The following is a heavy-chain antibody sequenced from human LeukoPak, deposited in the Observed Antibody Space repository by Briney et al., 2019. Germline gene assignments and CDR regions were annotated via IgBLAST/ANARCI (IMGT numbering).Heavy chain of an antibody. Sequence: TSETLSLTCTVSAGSPSTGSSGWGWIRQPAGKGLEWIGRIFTSGSTNYHPSLRSRVTISVDTAKNQFSLNLSSVTAADTAVYSFARLDYDDDDYLGQGTLVTVSS. CDR1: AGSPSTGSSG. D-gene: IGHD3-16*01. CDR2: IFTSGST. V-gene: IGHV4-61*02. CDR3: ARLDYDDDDY. J-gene: IGHJ4*02.